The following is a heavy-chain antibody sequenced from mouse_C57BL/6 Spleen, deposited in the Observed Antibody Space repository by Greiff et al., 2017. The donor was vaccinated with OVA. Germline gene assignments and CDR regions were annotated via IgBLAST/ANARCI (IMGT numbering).Heavy chain of an antibody. CDR2: ISAGGSYT. D-gene: IGHD2-4*01. CDR1: GFTFSSYA. CDR3: ARDPDYGFDD. Sequence: EVQVVESGGGLVKPGGSLKLSCAASGFTFSSYAMSWVRQTPEKRLEWVATISAGGSYTYYPDNVKGRFTISRDTAKNNQYLQMSHLKSEDTAMYYCARDPDYGFDDWGQGTTLTVSS. J-gene: IGHJ2*01. V-gene: IGHV5-4*01.